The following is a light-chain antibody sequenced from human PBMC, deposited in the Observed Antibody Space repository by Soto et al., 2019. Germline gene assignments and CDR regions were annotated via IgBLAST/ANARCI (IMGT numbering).Light chain of an antibody. CDR3: AAWDGSLNNLL. Sequence: QSVLTQPPSASGTPGQRVTISCSGTGSSIGTNTVNWYRQLPGTAPKLLIYGNNQRPSGVPDRFSGSKSGTSASLAISGLQSADEAEYYCAAWDGSLNNLLFGGGTKLTVL. CDR1: GSSIGTNT. J-gene: IGLJ2*01. V-gene: IGLV1-44*01. CDR2: GNN.